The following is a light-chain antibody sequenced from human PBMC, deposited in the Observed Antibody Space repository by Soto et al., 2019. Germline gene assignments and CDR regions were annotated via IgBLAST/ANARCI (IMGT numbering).Light chain of an antibody. J-gene: IGKJ2*01. CDR1: QSVSSN. V-gene: IGKV3-15*01. CDR2: GAS. Sequence: EIVMTQSPATLSVSPGERATLSCRASQSVSSNLAWYQQKPGQAPKLLIYGASTRATGIPARFSGRGSGTEFTLTISSLQSEDFAVYYCHQYNNWPPYTFGQGTKLQIK. CDR3: HQYNNWPPYT.